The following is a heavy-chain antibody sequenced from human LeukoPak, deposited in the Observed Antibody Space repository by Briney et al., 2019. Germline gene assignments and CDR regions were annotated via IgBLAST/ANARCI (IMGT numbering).Heavy chain of an antibody. CDR1: GFTFSSYW. CDR3: ARGGQGLELRRSFDY. D-gene: IGHD1-7*01. CDR2: IKQDGSEK. J-gene: IGHJ4*02. V-gene: IGHV3-7*01. Sequence: PGGSLRLSCAASGFTFSSYWMSWVRQAPGKGLEWVANIKQDGSEKYYVDSVKGRFTISRDNAKNSLYLQMNSLRAEDTAVYYCARGGQGLELRRSFDYWGQGTLVTVSS.